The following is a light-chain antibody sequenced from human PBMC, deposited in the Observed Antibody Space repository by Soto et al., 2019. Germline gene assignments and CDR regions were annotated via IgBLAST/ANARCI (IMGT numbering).Light chain of an antibody. J-gene: IGKJ2*01. CDR1: QSLSSTY. V-gene: IGKV3-20*01. CDR2: GVS. Sequence: EIVLTQSPGTLSLSPGERVILSCRASQSLSSTYLAWYQQKPGQAPRLLIYGVSSRATGIPDRFSGSGSGTDFTFTISRLEPDDVAVYYCQHYCNSPYTFGQGTKLEI. CDR3: QHYCNSPYT.